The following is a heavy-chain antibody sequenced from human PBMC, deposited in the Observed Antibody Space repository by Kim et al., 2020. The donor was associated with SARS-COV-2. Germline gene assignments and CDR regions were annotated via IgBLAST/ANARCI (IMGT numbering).Heavy chain of an antibody. CDR1: GGSIGSRGYH. CDR3: AGKLGGNSYGNLQH. D-gene: IGHD2-15*01. J-gene: IGHJ1*01. V-gene: IGHV4-31*03. CDR2: IYDSGHT. Sequence: SETLSLTCTVSGGSIGSRGYHWTWIRQHPGKGLEWIGYIYDSGHTRYNSSLKSRVTISIDTSKSQFSLNLNSVTAADTAVYYCAGKLGGNSYGNLQHWGQGTLVTVSS.